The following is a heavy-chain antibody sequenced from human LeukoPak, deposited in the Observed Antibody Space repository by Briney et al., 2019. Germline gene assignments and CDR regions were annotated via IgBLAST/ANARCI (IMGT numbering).Heavy chain of an antibody. V-gene: IGHV3-21*05. J-gene: IGHJ4*02. D-gene: IGHD6-19*01. CDR3: ARDRYRSGWYGDFDC. Sequence: GGSLRLSCEASGFTFSTSSMDWVRQAPGKGLEWVSYISSTRGFIYYADSVKGRFTISRDNAKNLLYLQMNSLRAEDTAVYYCARDRYRSGWYGDFDCWGQGTLVTVSS. CDR1: GFTFSTSS. CDR2: ISSTRGFI.